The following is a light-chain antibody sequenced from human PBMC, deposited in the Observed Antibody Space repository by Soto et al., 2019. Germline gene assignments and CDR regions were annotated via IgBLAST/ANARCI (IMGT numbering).Light chain of an antibody. CDR2: QDT. CDR3: QAWDSSTAGV. CDR1: KLGDKY. J-gene: IGLJ2*01. V-gene: IGLV3-1*01. Sequence: SYELTQPPSVSVSPGQTASVTCSGDKLGDKYACWYQQKPGQSPVLVIYQDTKRPTGIPERFFGSNSGNTATLTISGTQAMDEADYYCQAWDSSTAGVFGGGTKVTVL.